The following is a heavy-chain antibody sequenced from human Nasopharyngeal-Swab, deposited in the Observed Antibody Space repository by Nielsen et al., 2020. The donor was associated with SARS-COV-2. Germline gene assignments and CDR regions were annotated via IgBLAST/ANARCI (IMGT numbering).Heavy chain of an antibody. J-gene: IGHJ4*02. CDR1: GFTFSGYE. D-gene: IGHD5-24*01. Sequence: GESLKISCAASGFTFSGYEMNWVRQAPGKGLEWVSYISSSGSTIYYADSVKGRFTISRDNAKNSLYLQMNSLRAEDTAVYYCARSEGVEMATFDYWGQGTLVTVSS. V-gene: IGHV3-48*03. CDR3: ARSEGVEMATFDY. CDR2: ISSSGSTI.